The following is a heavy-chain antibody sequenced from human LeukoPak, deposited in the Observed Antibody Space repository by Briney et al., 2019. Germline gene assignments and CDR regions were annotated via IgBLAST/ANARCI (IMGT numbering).Heavy chain of an antibody. CDR2: INPNSGGT. CDR3: ARARHIVVVTAILRYFDY. Sequence: ASVKVSCKASGYTFTGYYMHWVRQAPGQGLEWMGRINPNSGGTNYAQKFQGRVTMTRDTSISTAYMELSRLRSDDTAVYYCARARHIVVVTAILRYFDYWGQGTLVTVPS. J-gene: IGHJ4*02. D-gene: IGHD2-21*02. CDR1: GYTFTGYY. V-gene: IGHV1-2*06.